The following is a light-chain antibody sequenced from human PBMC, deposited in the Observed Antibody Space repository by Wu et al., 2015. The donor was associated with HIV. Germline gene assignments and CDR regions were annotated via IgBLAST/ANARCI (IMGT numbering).Light chain of an antibody. CDR2: DAS. CDR1: QSVTSSY. Sequence: EIVLTQSPGTLSLSPGERATLSCRASQSVTSSYLGWYQQKPGQAPRLLIYDASNRATGIPARFSGSGSGTDFTLTISRLEAEDFAVYYCQHRSSWPLSFSGGTKIEIK. J-gene: IGKJ4*01. V-gene: IGKV3D-20*02. CDR3: QHRSSWPLS.